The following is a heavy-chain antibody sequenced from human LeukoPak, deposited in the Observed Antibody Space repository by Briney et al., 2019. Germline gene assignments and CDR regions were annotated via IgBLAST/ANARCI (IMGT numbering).Heavy chain of an antibody. V-gene: IGHV4-34*01. Sequence: PSETLSLTCAVYGGSFSGYYWSWIRQPPGKGLEWIGEINHSGSTNYNPPLKSRVTISVDTSKNQFSLKLSSVTAADTAVYYCARVGYYYGSGEANWFDPWGQGTLVTVSS. J-gene: IGHJ5*02. CDR1: GGSFSGYY. CDR2: INHSGST. CDR3: ARVGYYYGSGEANWFDP. D-gene: IGHD3-10*01.